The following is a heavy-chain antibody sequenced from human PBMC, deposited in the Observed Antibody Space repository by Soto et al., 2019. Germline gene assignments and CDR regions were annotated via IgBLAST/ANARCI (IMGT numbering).Heavy chain of an antibody. CDR3: ARVGEYGDYAVDS. Sequence: SETLSLTCTVSGASISSAVYYWSWIRQHAGKGLEWIGYIYSSGSTYYSPSLKTRLTISLDTSKNIFSVKLRSVTAADSAVYYCARVGEYGDYAVDSWGQGTLVTVSS. D-gene: IGHD4-17*01. CDR2: IYSSGST. V-gene: IGHV4-31*03. CDR1: GASISSAVYY. J-gene: IGHJ4*02.